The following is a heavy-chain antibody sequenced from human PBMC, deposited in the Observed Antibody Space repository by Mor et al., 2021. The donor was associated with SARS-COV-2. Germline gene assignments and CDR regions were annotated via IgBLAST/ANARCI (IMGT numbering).Heavy chain of an antibody. CDR2: INHSGST. V-gene: IGHV4-34*01. CDR3: ARWATYYYGSGSYCFDY. D-gene: IGHD3-10*01. Sequence: GLECIGEINHSGSTNYNPSLKSRVTISVDTSKNQFSLKLSSVTAADPAVYYCARWATYYYGSGSYCFDYWGQG. J-gene: IGHJ4*02.